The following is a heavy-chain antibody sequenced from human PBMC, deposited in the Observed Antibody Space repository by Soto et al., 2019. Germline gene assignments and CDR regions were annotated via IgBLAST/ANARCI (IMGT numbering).Heavy chain of an antibody. V-gene: IGHV3-64D*06. CDR3: VKDAATGYFDY. CDR1: GFTFSSYA. J-gene: IGHJ4*02. D-gene: IGHD2-15*01. Sequence: GGSVRLSCSASGFTFSSYAMHWVRQAPGKGLEYVSAISSNGGSTYYADSVKGRFTISRDNSKNTLYLQMSSLRAEDTAVYYCVKDAATGYFDYWGQGTLVTVSS. CDR2: ISSNGGST.